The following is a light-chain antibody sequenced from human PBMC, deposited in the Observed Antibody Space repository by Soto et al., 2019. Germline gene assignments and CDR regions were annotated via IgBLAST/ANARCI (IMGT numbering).Light chain of an antibody. Sequence: SYELTQPPSVSVAPGQTARITCGGNFIGSKSVHWYQQKPGQAPVLVVYDDSDRPSGIPERFSGSKSDNTASLTISGLQAEDEGDYYCCSYAGDYMFVFGTGTKVTVL. CDR1: FIGSKS. CDR2: DDS. J-gene: IGLJ1*01. V-gene: IGLV3-21*02. CDR3: CSYAGDYMFV.